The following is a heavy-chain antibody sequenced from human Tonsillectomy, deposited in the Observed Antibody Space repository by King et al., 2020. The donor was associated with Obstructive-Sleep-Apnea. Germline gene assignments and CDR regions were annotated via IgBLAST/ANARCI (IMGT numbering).Heavy chain of an antibody. J-gene: IGHJ4*02. Sequence: QLQESGPGLVKPSETLSLTCTVSGGSVSNYYWNWIRQPPGKRLEWIANVQSGGTTYYNPSLRSRVTISLDMSETKFSLRVTSVTTADTAVYYCAREGSDGYNYFDYWGQGTLVTVSS. CDR1: GGSVSNYY. CDR3: AREGSDGYNYFDY. D-gene: IGHD5-24*01. V-gene: IGHV4-59*02. CDR2: VQSGGTT.